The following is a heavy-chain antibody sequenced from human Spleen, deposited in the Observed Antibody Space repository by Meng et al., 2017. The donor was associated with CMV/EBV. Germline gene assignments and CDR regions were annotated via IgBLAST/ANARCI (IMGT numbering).Heavy chain of an antibody. V-gene: IGHV3-23*01. CDR3: AKDPIAATPYYYYGVDV. J-gene: IGHJ6*02. D-gene: IGHD2-21*01. CDR1: GFIFRNYA. Sequence: GESLKISCAASGFIFRNYAMSWVRQAPGKGLEWVSAISAGGDRTYYADSVKGRFSFSRDNSKNTLYLQMNSLSVEDTAVYYCAKDPIAATPYYYYGVDVWGQGTTVTVSS. CDR2: ISAGGDRT.